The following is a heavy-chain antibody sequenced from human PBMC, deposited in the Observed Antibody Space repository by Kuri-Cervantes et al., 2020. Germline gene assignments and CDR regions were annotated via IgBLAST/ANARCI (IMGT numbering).Heavy chain of an antibody. Sequence: SLKISCAASGFTFDDYAMHWVRQAPGKGLEWVSGISWNSGSIGYADSVKGRFTISRDNAKNSLYLQMNSLRAEDTALYYCAKGPRGHYHMDVWGKGTTVTVSS. CDR3: AKGPRGHYHMDV. D-gene: IGHD3-10*01. J-gene: IGHJ6*03. V-gene: IGHV3-9*01. CDR2: ISWNSGSI. CDR1: GFTFDDYA.